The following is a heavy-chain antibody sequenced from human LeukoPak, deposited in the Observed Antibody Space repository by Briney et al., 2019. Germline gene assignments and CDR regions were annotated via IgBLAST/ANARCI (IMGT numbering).Heavy chain of an antibody. J-gene: IGHJ4*02. Sequence: PGGSLRLSCAASDFIVSSSYMSWVRQAPGKGLEWVSVIYSGGSTYYVDSLKGRFTISRDNSKNTLYLQMNSLRAEDTAVYYCARDPDSSGHWGQGTLVTVSS. CDR3: ARDPDSSGH. D-gene: IGHD6-19*01. CDR2: IYSGGST. CDR1: DFIVSSSY. V-gene: IGHV3-66*01.